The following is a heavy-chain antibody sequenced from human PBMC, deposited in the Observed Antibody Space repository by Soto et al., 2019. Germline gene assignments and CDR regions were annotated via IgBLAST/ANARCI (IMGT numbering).Heavy chain of an antibody. J-gene: IGHJ4*02. CDR1: GFTFSSYA. CDR2: ISSDGTTK. CDR3: ARDLKGLLQGPYYLDS. Sequence: PGGSLRLSCAASGFTFSSYAMHWVRQAPGKGLEWVALISSDGTTKYNSDSVKGRFTISRDNSKNTLYLQMNSPRAEDTAVYYCARDLKGLLQGPYYLDSWGQGTLVTVSS. D-gene: IGHD2-15*01. V-gene: IGHV3-30-3*01.